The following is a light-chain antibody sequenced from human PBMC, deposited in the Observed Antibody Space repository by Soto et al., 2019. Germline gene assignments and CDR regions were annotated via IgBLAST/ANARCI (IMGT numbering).Light chain of an antibody. V-gene: IGLV1-40*01. Sequence: QSVLTQPPSVSGAPGQRVTISCTGSSANIGAAYNVDWYQQLPGSAPKLLIYDNNIRPSGVPDRFSGSKSGTSASLAITGLQAEDEGDYYCQSYDSSLSNLVVFGGGTQLTVL. CDR2: DNN. J-gene: IGLJ2*01. CDR1: SANIGAAYN. CDR3: QSYDSSLSNLVV.